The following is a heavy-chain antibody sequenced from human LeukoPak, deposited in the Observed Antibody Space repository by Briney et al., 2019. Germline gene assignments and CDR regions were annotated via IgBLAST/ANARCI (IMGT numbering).Heavy chain of an antibody. CDR3: AKSDCDSASCYTIDS. Sequence: GGSLRLSCAASGFTFNSYAMSWVRQAPGKGLEWLSLISDSGESPSDADSVKGRFTIPRDNSKSTVFLQMDSLRVVDTAVYYCAKSDCDSASCYTIDSWGQGTLVTVSS. D-gene: IGHD2-2*02. CDR1: GFTFNSYA. CDR2: ISDSGESP. J-gene: IGHJ4*02. V-gene: IGHV3-23*01.